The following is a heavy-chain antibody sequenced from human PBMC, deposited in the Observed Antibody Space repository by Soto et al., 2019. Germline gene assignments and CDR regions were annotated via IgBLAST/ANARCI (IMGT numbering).Heavy chain of an antibody. CDR2: ISGSGGTT. CDR3: AKPANGGFSAFDI. J-gene: IGHJ3*02. V-gene: IGHV3-23*01. CDR1: GFTFSSYA. Sequence: EVQLLESGGGLVQPGGSLRLSCAASGFTFSSYAMSWVRQAPGKGLEWVSAISGSGGTTYYADSVKGRFTFSRDNSKNTLYLQMNSLRAEDTAVYYCAKPANGGFSAFDIWGQGTMVTVSS. D-gene: IGHD3-10*01.